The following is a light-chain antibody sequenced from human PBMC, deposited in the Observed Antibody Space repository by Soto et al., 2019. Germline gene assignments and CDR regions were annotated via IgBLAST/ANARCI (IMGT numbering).Light chain of an antibody. CDR1: QSVSSSY. Sequence: EIVLTQSPGTLSLSPGERATLSCRASQSVSSSYLAWYQQKPGQAPRLLIYNVSTTATGIPARFSGSGSGTEFTLTISSLQSEDFAVYYCQQYNNWPPTFGRGTRREI. J-gene: IGKJ5*01. CDR3: QQYNNWPPT. CDR2: NVS. V-gene: IGKV3-15*01.